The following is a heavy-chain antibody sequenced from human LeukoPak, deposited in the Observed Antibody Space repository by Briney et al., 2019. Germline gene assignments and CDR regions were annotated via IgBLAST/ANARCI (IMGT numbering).Heavy chain of an antibody. CDR2: IIPILGIA. J-gene: IGHJ4*02. V-gene: IGHV1-69*04. Sequence: GASVKVSCKVSGGTFSSYAISWVRQAPGQGLEWMGRIIPILGIANCAQKFQGRVTITADKSTSTAYMELSSLRSEDTAVYYCARGEVVPAAPFDYWGQGTLVTVSS. CDR3: ARGEVVPAAPFDY. D-gene: IGHD2-2*01. CDR1: GGTFSSYA.